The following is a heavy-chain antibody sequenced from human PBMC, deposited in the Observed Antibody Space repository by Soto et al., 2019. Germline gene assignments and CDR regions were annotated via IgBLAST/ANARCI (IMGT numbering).Heavy chain of an antibody. Sequence: GGSLRLSCTASGFTFGDYAMSWFRQAPGKGLEWVGFIRSKAYGGTTEYAASVKGRFTISRDDSKSIAYLQMNSLKTEDTAVYYCTRGYGDPYYYYGMDVWGQGTTVTVSS. CDR2: IRSKAYGGTT. CDR3: TRGYGDPYYYYGMDV. V-gene: IGHV3-49*03. D-gene: IGHD4-17*01. J-gene: IGHJ6*02. CDR1: GFTFGDYA.